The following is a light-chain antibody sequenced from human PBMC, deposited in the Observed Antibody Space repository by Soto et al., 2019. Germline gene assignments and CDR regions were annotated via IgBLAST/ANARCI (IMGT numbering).Light chain of an antibody. J-gene: IGLJ3*02. CDR2: GVD. V-gene: IGLV2-11*01. CDR3: CSYTGTYTVV. CDR1: SSDVSDYNF. Sequence: QSVLTQPPSASGSPGQSVTISCTGASSDVSDYNFVSWYQQYAGKAPKVIIYGVDKRSSGVPDRFSGSKSGNTASLTISGLQTEDEAEYFCCSYTGTYTVVFGGGTKLTVL.